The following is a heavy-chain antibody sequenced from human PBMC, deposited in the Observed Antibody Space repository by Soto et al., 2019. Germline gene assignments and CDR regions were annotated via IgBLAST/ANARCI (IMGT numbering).Heavy chain of an antibody. J-gene: IGHJ4*02. CDR1: GFTFSTSE. Sequence: EVQLVESGGGLVQPGGSLRLSCAASGFTFSTSELSWVRQAPGKGLEWVSYISSSGSTIYYADSVKGRFTISRDNAKKSLYLQMNSLRAADTAVYYCARWELLTGFDYWGQGILVTVSS. CDR2: ISSSGSTI. CDR3: ARWELLTGFDY. D-gene: IGHD1-26*01. V-gene: IGHV3-48*03.